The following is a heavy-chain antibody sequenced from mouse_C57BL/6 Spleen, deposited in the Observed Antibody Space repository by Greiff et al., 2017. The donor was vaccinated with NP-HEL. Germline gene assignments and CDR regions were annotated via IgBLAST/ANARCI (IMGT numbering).Heavy chain of an antibody. CDR1: GYTFTDYE. V-gene: IGHV1-15*01. Sequence: QVQLKQSGAELVRPGASVTLSCKASGYTFTDYEMHWVKQTPVHGLEWIGAIDPETGGTAYNQKFKGKAILTADKSSSTAYMELRSLTSEDSAVYYCTRDYGSSYAYFDCWGQGTTLTVSS. CDR2: IDPETGGT. D-gene: IGHD1-1*01. CDR3: TRDYGSSYAYFDC. J-gene: IGHJ2*01.